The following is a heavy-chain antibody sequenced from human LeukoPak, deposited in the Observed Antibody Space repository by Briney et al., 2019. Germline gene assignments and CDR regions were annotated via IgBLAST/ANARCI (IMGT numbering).Heavy chain of an antibody. CDR3: TRPTVAGNWFDP. V-gene: IGHV3-23*01. Sequence: GGSLRLSCAASGFTFSSYGMSWVRQAPGKGLEWVSAISGSGGSTYYADSVKGRFTISRDNSKNTLYLQMNSLRAEDTAVYYCTRPTVAGNWFDPWGQGTLVTVSS. CDR1: GFTFSSYG. D-gene: IGHD6-19*01. J-gene: IGHJ5*02. CDR2: ISGSGGST.